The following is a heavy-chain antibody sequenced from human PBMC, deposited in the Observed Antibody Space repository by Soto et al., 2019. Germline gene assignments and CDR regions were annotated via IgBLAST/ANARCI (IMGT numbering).Heavy chain of an antibody. Sequence: QVQLVESGGGVVQPGRSLRLSCAASGFTFSSYAMHWVRQAPGKGLEWVAVISYDGSNKYYADSVKGRFTISRDNSKNTLYLQMNSLRAEDTAVYYCAREPSVSTSPVDYWGQGTLVTVSS. CDR3: AREPSVSTSPVDY. CDR1: GFTFSSYA. D-gene: IGHD1-26*01. J-gene: IGHJ4*02. V-gene: IGHV3-30-3*01. CDR2: ISYDGSNK.